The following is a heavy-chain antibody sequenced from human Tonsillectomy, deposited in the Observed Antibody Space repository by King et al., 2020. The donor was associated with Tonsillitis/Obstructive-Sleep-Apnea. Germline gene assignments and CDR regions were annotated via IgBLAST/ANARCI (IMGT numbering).Heavy chain of an antibody. Sequence: VQLPQWGAGLLKPSETLSLTCGVYGGSFSGYYWSWIRQPPGKGLEWIGEIHHSGSTKYNPSLKSRVTISVDTSKNQFSLKLSSATAADTAVYYCARRGPYKYDYYYFYYMDVWGKGTTVTISS. V-gene: IGHV4-34*01. D-gene: IGHD5-24*01. CDR1: GGSFSGYY. CDR3: ARRGPYKYDYYYFYYMDV. CDR2: IHHSGST. J-gene: IGHJ6*03.